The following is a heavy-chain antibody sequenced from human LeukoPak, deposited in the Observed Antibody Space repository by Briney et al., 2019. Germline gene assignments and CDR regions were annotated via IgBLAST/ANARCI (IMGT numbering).Heavy chain of an antibody. CDR1: GGTFSSYA. CDR3: ASLFWSGIDRDPKTIDY. Sequence: GASVKVSCKASGGTFSSYAISWVRQAPGQGLEWMGGIIPIFGTANYAQKFQGRVTITTDESTSTAYMELSSLRSEDTAVYYCASLFWSGIDRDPKTIDYWGQGTLVTVSS. CDR2: IIPIFGTA. D-gene: IGHD3-3*01. J-gene: IGHJ4*02. V-gene: IGHV1-69*05.